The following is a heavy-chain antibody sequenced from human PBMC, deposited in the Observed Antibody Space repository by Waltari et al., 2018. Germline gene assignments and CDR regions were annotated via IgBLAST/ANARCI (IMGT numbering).Heavy chain of an antibody. CDR2: IYWDYER. V-gene: IGHV2-5*02. J-gene: IGHJ5*02. CDR3: VRLMHGGADP. CDR1: GFSLRTTGVG. D-gene: IGHD3-16*01. Sequence: QITLKESGPTLVKPTETLTLTCTLSGFSLRTTGVGVGWIRQPTGKALEWLSVIYWDYERRYRPSLQHRLTITEDTSKSQVFLTMTNMDPEDTATYFCVRLMHGGADPWGQGIRVTVSS.